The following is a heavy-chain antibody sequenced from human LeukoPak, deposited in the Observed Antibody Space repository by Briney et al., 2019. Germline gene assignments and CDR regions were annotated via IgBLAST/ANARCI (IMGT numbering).Heavy chain of an antibody. CDR2: IYHSGST. CDR3: ARVVKAGSFGY. V-gene: IGHV4-4*02. D-gene: IGHD3-22*01. J-gene: IGHJ4*02. CDR1: GGSISSSNW. Sequence: PSETLSLTCAVSGGSISSSNWWSWVRQPPGKGLEWIGEIYHSGSTNYNPSLKSRVTISVDTSKNQFSLKLSSVTAADTAVYYCARVVKAGSFGYWGQGTLVTVSS.